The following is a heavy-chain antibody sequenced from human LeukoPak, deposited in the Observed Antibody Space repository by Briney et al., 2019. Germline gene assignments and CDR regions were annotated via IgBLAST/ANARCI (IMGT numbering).Heavy chain of an antibody. J-gene: IGHJ4*02. V-gene: IGHV3-7*04. Sequence: PGGSLRLSCAASGFTFSSYWMNWVRQAPGKGLEGVANIKEDGSGRYSVASVKGRFTISRDNAKNSLYLQMNSLRAEDMAVYYCARHQKQWLVPFDYWGQGTLVTVSS. CDR2: IKEDGSGR. CDR3: ARHQKQWLVPFDY. D-gene: IGHD6-19*01. CDR1: GFTFSSYW.